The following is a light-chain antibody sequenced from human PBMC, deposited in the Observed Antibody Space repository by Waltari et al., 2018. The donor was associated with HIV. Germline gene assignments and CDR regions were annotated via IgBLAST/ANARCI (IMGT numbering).Light chain of an antibody. Sequence: DILLTQSPPSLSVVPGQPASISCKSSQTLLNSDSKTYLYWFLQRAGQPPQRLIYEVSNRFSGVPGRLSGYGSGTDVTLMLSRVQPEDVGTYFCMQSTQFPFTFGRGTKVEI. V-gene: IGKV2D-29*01. CDR3: MQSTQFPFT. J-gene: IGKJ4*01. CDR2: EVS. CDR1: QTLLNSDSKTY.